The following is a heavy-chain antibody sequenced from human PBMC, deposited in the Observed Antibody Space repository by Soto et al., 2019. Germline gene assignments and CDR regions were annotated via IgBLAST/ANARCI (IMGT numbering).Heavy chain of an antibody. CDR2: IIPILGIA. J-gene: IGHJ4*02. CDR3: ARDPDYYGSGSYYQRDY. D-gene: IGHD3-10*01. CDR1: GGTFSSYT. Sequence: SVKVSCKASGGTFSSYTISWVRQAPGQGLEWMGRIIPILGIANYAQKFQGRVTITADKSTSTAYMELSSLRSEDTAVYYCARDPDYYGSGSYYQRDYWGQGTLVTVSS. V-gene: IGHV1-69*04.